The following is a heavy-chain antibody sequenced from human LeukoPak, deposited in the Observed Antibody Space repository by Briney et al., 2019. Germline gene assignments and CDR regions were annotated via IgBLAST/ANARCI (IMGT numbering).Heavy chain of an antibody. CDR3: ARDLFNYYDSSGYSPYDAFDI. CDR2: IYYSGST. J-gene: IGHJ3*02. Sequence: PSETLSLTCTVSGGSISSSSYYWGWIRQPPGKGLEWIGSIYYSGSTYYNPSLKSRVTISVDTSKNQFSLKLSSVTAADTAVYYCARDLFNYYDSSGYSPYDAFDIRGQGTMVTVSS. V-gene: IGHV4-39*07. CDR1: GGSISSSSYY. D-gene: IGHD3-22*01.